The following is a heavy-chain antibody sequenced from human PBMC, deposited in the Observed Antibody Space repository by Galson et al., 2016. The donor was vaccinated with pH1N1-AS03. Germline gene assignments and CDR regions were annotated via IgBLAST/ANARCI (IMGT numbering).Heavy chain of an antibody. D-gene: IGHD6-13*01. J-gene: IGHJ6*03. CDR2: VYYTGSV. CDR3: ARHPYNSSPLYYYFYYMDV. Sequence: ETLSLTCSVSGDSVTNYFWSWIRQSAGKGLEWIGYVYYTGSVKYNPSLKSRVTISLDTSNNQFSLILKSVTAADTAVYYCARHPYNSSPLYYYFYYMDVWGKGTTVTVSS. V-gene: IGHV4-59*08. CDR1: GDSVTNYF.